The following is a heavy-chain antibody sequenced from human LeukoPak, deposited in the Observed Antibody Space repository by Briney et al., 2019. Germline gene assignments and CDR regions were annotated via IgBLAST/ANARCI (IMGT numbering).Heavy chain of an antibody. CDR3: AKAGVGVRGPKNYGMDV. CDR2: ISYDGTNN. V-gene: IGHV3-30*18. Sequence: GRSMTLSSALYAFTFSSYGMHWVRQAPGKGREWVAVISYDGTNNYYADSVKGRFTISRDNSKNTLYLQMNSLRAEDTAVYYYAKAGVGVRGPKNYGMDVWGKGTTVTVSS. CDR1: AFTFSSYG. J-gene: IGHJ6*04. D-gene: IGHD3-10*01.